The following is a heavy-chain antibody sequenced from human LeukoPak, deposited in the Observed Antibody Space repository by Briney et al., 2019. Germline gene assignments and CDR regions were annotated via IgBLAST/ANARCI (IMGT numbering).Heavy chain of an antibody. Sequence: SQTLSLTCTVSGGSITSGGYYWTWIRQPAGKGLEWLGRIHTSGSANYIPTLKSRVAISLDTSKNQFSLKLSSVTAADTAVYYCVRGRYYYDTSGYVVWLDPWGQGTLVTVSS. V-gene: IGHV4-61*02. J-gene: IGHJ5*02. CDR2: IHTSGSA. CDR3: VRGRYYYDTSGYVVWLDP. CDR1: GGSITSGGYY. D-gene: IGHD3-22*01.